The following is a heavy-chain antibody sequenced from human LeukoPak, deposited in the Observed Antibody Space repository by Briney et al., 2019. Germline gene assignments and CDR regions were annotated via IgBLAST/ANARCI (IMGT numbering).Heavy chain of an antibody. CDR3: ARSPGDSCGWYPWFDY. J-gene: IGHJ4*02. CDR2: IYSSGST. CDR1: GGSISSYY. V-gene: IGHV4-4*07. D-gene: IGHD6-19*01. Sequence: SETLSLTCTVSGGSISSYYWSWIRQPAGKGLEWIGRIYSSGSTNYNPSLKSRVTMSVDTSKNQFSLKLRSVAAADTAVYYCARSPGDSCGWYPWFDYWGQGTLVTVSS.